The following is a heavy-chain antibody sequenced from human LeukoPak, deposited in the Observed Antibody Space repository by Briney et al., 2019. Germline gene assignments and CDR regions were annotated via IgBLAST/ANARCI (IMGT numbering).Heavy chain of an antibody. V-gene: IGHV3-21*03. Sequence: PGGSLRLSCAASGFKFSVYSMNWVRQAPGSGLQWVSRITGTGSQLDDVDYADSVRGRFTISRDNGKDSLFLEMRGLRVEDTGTYFCARETGFADAFDFWGRGSLVTVSS. J-gene: IGHJ3*01. CDR2: ITGTGSQLDDV. CDR3: ARETGFADAFDF. CDR1: GFKFSVYS.